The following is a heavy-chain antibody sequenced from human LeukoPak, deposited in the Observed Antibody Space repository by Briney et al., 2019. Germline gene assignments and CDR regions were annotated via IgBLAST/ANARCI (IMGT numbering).Heavy chain of an antibody. V-gene: IGHV4-59*01. CDR1: VGSISSYY. D-gene: IGHD4-23*01. J-gene: IGHJ1*01. CDR2: IYYSGST. Sequence: SETLSLTCTVSVGSISSYYWSWIRQPPWKGLEWFGYIYYSGSTNYNPSLKSRVTISVDTSKNQFSLKLSSVTAADTAVYYCARVSGGNIHPAEYFQHWGQGTLVTVSS. CDR3: ARVSGGNIHPAEYFQH.